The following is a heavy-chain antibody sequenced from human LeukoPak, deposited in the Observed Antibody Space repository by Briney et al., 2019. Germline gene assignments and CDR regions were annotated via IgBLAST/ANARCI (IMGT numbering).Heavy chain of an antibody. CDR3: ARDTVVGTNAFDI. Sequence: GGPLRLSCAASGFTFSSYSMNWVRQAPGKGLEWVSSISSSSSYIYYADSVKGRFTISRDNAKNSLYLQMNSLRAEDTAVYYCARDTVVGTNAFDIWGQGTMVTVSS. V-gene: IGHV3-21*01. D-gene: IGHD4-23*01. CDR2: ISSSSSYI. CDR1: GFTFSSYS. J-gene: IGHJ3*02.